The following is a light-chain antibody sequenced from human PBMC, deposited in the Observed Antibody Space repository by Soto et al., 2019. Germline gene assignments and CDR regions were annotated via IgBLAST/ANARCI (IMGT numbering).Light chain of an antibody. Sequence: QSALTQPRSVSGSPGQSVTISCTGTSSDVGGYNYVSWYQQYPSKAPKLMIYDVTKRPSGVPDRFSGSKSGNTASLTISGLQAGDEADYYCCSYAGGYTYVFGTGTKLTV. CDR1: SSDVGGYNY. J-gene: IGLJ1*01. V-gene: IGLV2-11*01. CDR3: CSYAGGYTYV. CDR2: DVT.